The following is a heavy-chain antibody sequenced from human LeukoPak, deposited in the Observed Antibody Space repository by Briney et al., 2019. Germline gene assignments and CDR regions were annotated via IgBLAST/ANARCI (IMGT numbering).Heavy chain of an antibody. J-gene: IGHJ5*02. D-gene: IGHD6-19*01. CDR1: GYTLTTYD. Sequence: ASVKVSCKASGYTLTTYDINWVRQATGQGLEWMGWMNPNSGNTGYTQKFQGRVTVTRNTSISTAYMELSSLRSEDTAVYYCARGRGSGHKENWFDPWGQGTLVTVSS. V-gene: IGHV1-8*01. CDR3: ARGRGSGHKENWFDP. CDR2: MNPNSGNT.